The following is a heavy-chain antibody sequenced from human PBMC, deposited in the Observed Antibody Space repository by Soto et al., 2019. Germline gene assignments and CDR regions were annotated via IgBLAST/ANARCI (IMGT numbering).Heavy chain of an antibody. D-gene: IGHD1-26*01. V-gene: IGHV1-3*01. CDR1: GYTFTSYA. CDR3: ARDDEGATGFDY. CDR2: INAGNGNT. J-gene: IGHJ4*02. Sequence: QVQLVQSGAEVKKPGASVKVSCKASGYTFTSYAMHWVRQAPGQRLEWMGWINAGNGNTKYSQKFKGRVTSTRDTSASTAYMELSSLRSEDTAVYYCARDDEGATGFDYWGQGTLVTVSS.